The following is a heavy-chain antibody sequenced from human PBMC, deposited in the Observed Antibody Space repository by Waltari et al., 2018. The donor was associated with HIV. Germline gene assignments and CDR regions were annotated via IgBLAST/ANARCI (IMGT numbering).Heavy chain of an antibody. CDR3: ARHQMATRFPDY. V-gene: IGHV4-39*01. CDR2: IYYSGST. CDR1: GGSISSSSYS. Sequence: QLQLQESGPGLVKPSETLSLTCTVSGGSISSSSYSWGWIRQPPGKGLEWIGSIYYSGSTYYNPSLKSRVTISVDTSKNQFSLKLSSVTAADTAVYYCARHQMATRFPDYWGQGTLVTVSS. D-gene: IGHD5-12*01. J-gene: IGHJ4*02.